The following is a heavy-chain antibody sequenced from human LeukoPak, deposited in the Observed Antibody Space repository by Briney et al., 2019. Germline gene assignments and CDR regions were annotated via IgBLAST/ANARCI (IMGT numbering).Heavy chain of an antibody. CDR1: GVTFSSDA. D-gene: IGHD5-18*01. V-gene: IGHV3-23*01. CDR3: AKVLRGYTYGKFDY. J-gene: IGHJ4*02. CDR2: ISGRGGAT. Sequence: PGGSLRLSCAASGVTFSSDAMSWVREAPGKGLEWVSGISGRGGATYYPDSVKGRFIISRDNSKHSLYLQMSSLRADDTAVYYSAKVLRGYTYGKFDYWGQGTLVTVSS.